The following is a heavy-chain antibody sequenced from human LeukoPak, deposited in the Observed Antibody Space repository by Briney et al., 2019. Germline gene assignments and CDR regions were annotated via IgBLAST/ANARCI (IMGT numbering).Heavy chain of an antibody. J-gene: IGHJ4*02. Sequence: SETLSLTCTVSGGSISSYFWTWIRQPPGKGLEWIGYIYYSGSTNYNPSLESRVTMSIDTSKNQFSLKLSSVTAADTAVYYCASLGDPPYYFDYWGQGTLVTVSS. CDR2: IYYSGST. CDR3: ASLGDPPYYFDY. CDR1: GGSISSYF. V-gene: IGHV4-59*08. D-gene: IGHD3-10*01.